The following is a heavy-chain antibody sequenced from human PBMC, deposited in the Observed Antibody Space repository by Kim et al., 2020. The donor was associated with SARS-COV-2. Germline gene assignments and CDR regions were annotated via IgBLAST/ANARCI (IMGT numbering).Heavy chain of an antibody. CDR1: GASITSYY. D-gene: IGHD1-26*01. CDR3: ASYSGSFYFQH. Sequence: SETLSLTCTVSGASITSYYWTWIRQPPGKGLELIGYIYYSGSTNYNPSLNSRVTLSVDTSKNQFSLKLSSVTAADTAVYYCASYSGSFYFQHWGPGTL. J-gene: IGHJ1*01. V-gene: IGHV4-59*13. CDR2: IYYSGST.